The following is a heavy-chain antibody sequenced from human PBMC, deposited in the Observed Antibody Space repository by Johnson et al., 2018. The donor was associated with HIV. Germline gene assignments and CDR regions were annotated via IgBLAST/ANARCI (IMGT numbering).Heavy chain of an antibody. Sequence: VQLVESGGGVVQPGGSLRLSCAATGFTFSSYDMHWVRQATGKGLEWVSAIGTAGDTYYPGSVKGRFTISRENAKNSLYLQMGSLRAEDMAVYYCATKGSKWELIVEGFAVWGQGTMVTVSS. J-gene: IGHJ3*01. CDR3: ATKGSKWELIVEGFAV. CDR1: GFTFSSYD. D-gene: IGHD1-26*01. CDR2: IGTAGDT. V-gene: IGHV3-13*01.